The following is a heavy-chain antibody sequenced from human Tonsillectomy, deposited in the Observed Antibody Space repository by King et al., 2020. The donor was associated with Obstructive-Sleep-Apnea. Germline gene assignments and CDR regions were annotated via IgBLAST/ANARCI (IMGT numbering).Heavy chain of an antibody. CDR1: GGSISSYY. CDR2: IYYSGST. Sequence: LQLQESGPGLVKPSETLSLTCTVSGGSISSYYWSWIRQPPGKGLEWIGYIYYSGSTNYNPSLKSRVTISVDTSKNQFSLKLSSVTAADTAVYYCARIAAAGTTFDYWGQGTLVTVSS. V-gene: IGHV4-59*08. D-gene: IGHD6-13*01. J-gene: IGHJ4*02. CDR3: ARIAAAGTTFDY.